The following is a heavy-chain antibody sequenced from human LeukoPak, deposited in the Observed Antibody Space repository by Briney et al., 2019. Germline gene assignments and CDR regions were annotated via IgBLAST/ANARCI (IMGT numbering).Heavy chain of an antibody. CDR3: ARDLDSSSWAF. D-gene: IGHD6-13*01. J-gene: IGHJ4*02. CDR1: GFTFSRYS. V-gene: IGHV3-21*01. CDR2: ISSTSSSI. Sequence: PGGSLRLSCAASGFTFSRYSMNWVRQAPGAGLEWVSTISSTSSSIYYADAVKGRFTISSDNAKNSVYLQMNSLRAEDTAVYYCARDLDSSSWAFGGQGTLVTVSS.